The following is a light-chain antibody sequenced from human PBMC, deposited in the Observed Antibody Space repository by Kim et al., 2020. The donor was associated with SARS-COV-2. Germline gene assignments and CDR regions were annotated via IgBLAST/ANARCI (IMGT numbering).Light chain of an antibody. CDR1: SSNIGSNA. J-gene: IGLJ1*01. Sequence: QSALTQPPSASGTPGQRVTISCPGSSSNIGSNAVSWYQHLPGTAPKLLIYTNYQRPSGVPAQSSGSKSGTSASLAISGLQSEDEADYYCAAWDDSLHEYVFGTGTKVTVL. CDR2: TNY. V-gene: IGLV1-44*01. CDR3: AAWDDSLHEYV.